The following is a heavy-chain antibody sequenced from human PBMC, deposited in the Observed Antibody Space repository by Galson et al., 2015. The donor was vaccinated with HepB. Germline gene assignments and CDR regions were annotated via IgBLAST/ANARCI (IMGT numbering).Heavy chain of an antibody. CDR2: VIYSGGAT. V-gene: IGHV3-21*01. Sequence: SLRLSCAASGFTFSSYWMNWVRQAPGKGLEWVSVIYSGGATYYADSVKGRFTISRNNAKNSLYLQMNNLRAEDTAVYYCARRYFDYWGQGTLVTVSS. CDR1: GFTFSSYW. CDR3: ARRYFDY. J-gene: IGHJ4*02.